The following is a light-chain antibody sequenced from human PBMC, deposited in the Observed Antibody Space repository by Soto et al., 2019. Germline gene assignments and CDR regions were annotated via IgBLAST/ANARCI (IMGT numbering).Light chain of an antibody. CDR1: SSDVGGYTL. V-gene: IGLV2-23*02. J-gene: IGLJ1*01. CDR2: EIS. Sequence: QSALAQPASVSGSPGQSITISCTGTSSDVGGYTLVSWYQQHPGKVPKLMIYEISKRPSGVSNRFSGSKSGNTASLTISGLQAEDEADYYCCSYVHDGTYVFGTGTKLTVL. CDR3: CSYVHDGTYV.